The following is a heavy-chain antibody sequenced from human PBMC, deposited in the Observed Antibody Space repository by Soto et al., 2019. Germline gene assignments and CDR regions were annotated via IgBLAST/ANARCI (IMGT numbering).Heavy chain of an antibody. CDR1: GGSISSGGYS. CDR2: IYHSGST. D-gene: IGHD2-15*01. J-gene: IGHJ4*02. Sequence: SETLSLTCAVSGGSISSGGYSWSWIRQPPGKGLEWIGYIYHSGSTYYNPSLKSRVTISVDRSKNQFSLKLSSLRSEDTAVYYCAREKYGGYFDYWGQGTLVTVSS. CDR3: AREKYGGYFDY. V-gene: IGHV4-30-2*01.